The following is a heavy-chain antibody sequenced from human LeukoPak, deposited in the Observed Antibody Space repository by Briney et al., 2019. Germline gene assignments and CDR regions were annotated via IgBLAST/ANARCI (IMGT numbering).Heavy chain of an antibody. CDR3: TTEGDYPPSAFDI. CDR1: GFTFSNAW. V-gene: IGHV3-15*01. Sequence: GGSLRLSCAASGFTFSNAWMSWVRQAPGKGLGWVGRIKSKTDGGTTDYAAPVKGRFTILRDDSKNPLYLQMNSLKTEDTAVYYCTTEGDYPPSAFDIWGQGTMVTVSS. J-gene: IGHJ3*02. CDR2: IKSKTDGGTT. D-gene: IGHD3-16*01.